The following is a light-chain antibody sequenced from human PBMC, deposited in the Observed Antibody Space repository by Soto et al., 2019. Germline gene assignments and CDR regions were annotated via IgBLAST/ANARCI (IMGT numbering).Light chain of an antibody. J-gene: IGLJ1*01. CDR3: SSYKSSSTLPYV. CDR2: DVN. Sequence: QSALTQPASVSGSPGQSITISCTGTSSDVGGYNLVSWYQQYPDKAPKLMIFDVNTRPSGVSNRFSGSKSGNKASLTISGLQAEDEADYYFSSYKSSSTLPYVFGTGTKLTVL. V-gene: IGLV2-14*01. CDR1: SSDVGGYNL.